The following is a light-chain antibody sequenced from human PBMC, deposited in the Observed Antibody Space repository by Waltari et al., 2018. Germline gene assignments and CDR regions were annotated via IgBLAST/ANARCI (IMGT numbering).Light chain of an antibody. CDR2: GTP. J-gene: IGKJ5*01. CDR3: QQYKTYPLT. Sequence: DIQMTQSPSSLSASVGDRVTITCRASQDINNYLAWFQQKPGKAPKFLIDGTPSLQSGVPSKFSGSGSGTDFTLTINSLQPEDYATYYCQQYKTYPLTFGQGTRLEI. V-gene: IGKV1-16*02. CDR1: QDINNY.